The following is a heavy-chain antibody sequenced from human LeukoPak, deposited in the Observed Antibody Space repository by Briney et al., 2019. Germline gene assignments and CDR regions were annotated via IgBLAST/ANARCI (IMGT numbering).Heavy chain of an antibody. CDR2: IIPILGKA. D-gene: IGHD2-21*02. CDR1: GGTFSSYA. J-gene: IGHJ3*02. Sequence: GASVKVSCKASGGTFSSYAISWVRQAPGQGLEWMGRIIPILGKANYAQKFQGRVTITADKSTSTAYMELSSLRSEDTAVYYCARTSLAYCGGDCYSNAFDIWGQGTMVTVSS. V-gene: IGHV1-69*04. CDR3: ARTSLAYCGGDCYSNAFDI.